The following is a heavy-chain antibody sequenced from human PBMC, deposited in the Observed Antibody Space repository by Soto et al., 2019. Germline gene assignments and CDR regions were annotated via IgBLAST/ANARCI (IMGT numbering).Heavy chain of an antibody. J-gene: IGHJ4*02. CDR1: GGSISTGGQY. Sequence: SETLSLTCSVSGGSISTGGQYWSWIRQHPGKGLEWLGYIYYTGITYYNPSLAGRATLSIDTSKNRFSLTLTSVTSADTAVYYCARDHGFGYLSRIVDWGQGTLVTVYS. D-gene: IGHD3-10*01. CDR3: ARDHGFGYLSRIVD. CDR2: IYYTGIT. V-gene: IGHV4-31*03.